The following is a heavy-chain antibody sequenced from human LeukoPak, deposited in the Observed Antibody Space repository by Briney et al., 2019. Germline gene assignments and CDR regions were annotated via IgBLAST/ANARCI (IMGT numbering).Heavy chain of an antibody. Sequence: GGSLRLSCAASGFGFSNYDMHWVRQGTGKGPEWVSSIGTAGDRYYADSVKGRFTISRENAKDSLYLQMNSLRAGDTAVYFCARGNWGSSWSRWFDPWGQGTLVTVSS. J-gene: IGHJ5*02. V-gene: IGHV3-13*01. CDR1: GFGFSNYD. CDR3: ARGNWGSSWSRWFDP. CDR2: IGTAGDR. D-gene: IGHD6-13*01.